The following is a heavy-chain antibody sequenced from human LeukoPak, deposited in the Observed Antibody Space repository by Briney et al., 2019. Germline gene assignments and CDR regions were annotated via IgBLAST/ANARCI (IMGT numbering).Heavy chain of an antibody. Sequence: SETLSLTCTVSGGSISSYYWSWIRQPPGKGLEWIGYIFTSGSTNYNPSLKSRVTISVDTSKNQFSLKLSSVTAADTAVYYCARLRGRDGYNFAPYYYYYMDVWGKGTTVTVSS. CDR1: GGSISSYY. CDR2: IFTSGST. CDR3: ARLRGRDGYNFAPYYYYYMDV. V-gene: IGHV4-4*09. D-gene: IGHD5-24*01. J-gene: IGHJ6*03.